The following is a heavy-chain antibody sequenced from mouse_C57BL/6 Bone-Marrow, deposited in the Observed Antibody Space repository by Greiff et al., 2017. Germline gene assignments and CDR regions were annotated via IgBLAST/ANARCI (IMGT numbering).Heavy chain of an antibody. V-gene: IGHV1-81*01. CDR2: IYPRSGNT. Sequence: VQLQQSGAELARPGASVKLSCKASGYTFTSYGISWVKQRTGQGLEWIGEIYPRSGNTYYNEKFKGKATLTADKSSSTAYMELRSLTSEDSAVYFCARRDVYDGAWFAYWGQGTLVTVSA. CDR3: ARRDVYDGAWFAY. CDR1: GYTFTSYG. J-gene: IGHJ3*01. D-gene: IGHD2-12*01.